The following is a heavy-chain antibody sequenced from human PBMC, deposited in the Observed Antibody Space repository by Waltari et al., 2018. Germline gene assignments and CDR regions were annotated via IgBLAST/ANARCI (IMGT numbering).Heavy chain of an antibody. CDR2: FDPEDGET. V-gene: IGHV1-24*01. Sequence: QVQLVQSGAEVKKPGASVKVSCKVSGYTLTELSMHWVRQAPGQGLEWMGGFDPEDGETIYAQKFQGRVTMTEDTSTDTAYMELSSLRSEDTAVYYCATEVGYSGSYSPLSYYFDYWGQGTLVTVSS. D-gene: IGHD1-26*01. J-gene: IGHJ4*02. CDR1: GYTLTELS. CDR3: ATEVGYSGSYSPLSYYFDY.